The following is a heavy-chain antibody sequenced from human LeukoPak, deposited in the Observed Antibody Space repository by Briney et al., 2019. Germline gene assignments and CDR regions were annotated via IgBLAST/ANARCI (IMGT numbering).Heavy chain of an antibody. CDR2: IYYSGSS. CDR3: ARTTEAHSWRTRYYDYYMDV. V-gene: IGHV4-39*07. J-gene: IGHJ6*03. Sequence: SKTLSLTCTVSGGSITNNNCYWGWVRQPPGKGLEWIASIYYSGSSYYNPSLKSRVTISVDTSKNQFSLKLSSVTAADTAVYYCARTTEAHSWRTRYYDYYMDVWGKGTTVTVSS. CDR1: GGSITNNNCY. D-gene: IGHD6-13*01.